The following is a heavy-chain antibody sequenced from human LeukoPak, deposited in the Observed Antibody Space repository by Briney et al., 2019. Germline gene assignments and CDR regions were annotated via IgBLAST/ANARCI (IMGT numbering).Heavy chain of an antibody. CDR1: GFTFSNYW. D-gene: IGHD6-19*01. V-gene: IGHV3-74*01. CDR3: ARERSSGFDY. Sequence: GGSLRLSCAASGFTFSNYWMHWVRQAPGKGLVWVSRINSDASSTSYADSVKGRFTISGDNAKNTLYVQMNSLRAEDTAVYYCARERSSGFDYWGQGTLVTVSS. J-gene: IGHJ4*02. CDR2: INSDASST.